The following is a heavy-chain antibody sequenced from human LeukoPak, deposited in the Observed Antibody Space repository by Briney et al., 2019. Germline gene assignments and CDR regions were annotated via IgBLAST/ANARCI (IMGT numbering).Heavy chain of an antibody. CDR2: ISAYNGNT. J-gene: IGHJ4*02. CDR3: ARGPRYCSGGSCYSKLDY. Sequence: ASVKVSCKASGYTFTSYGISWVRQAPGQGLEWMGWISAYNGNTNYAQKLQGRVTMTTDTSTSTAYMELSSLRSEDTAVYYCARGPRYCSGGSCYSKLDYWGQGTLVTVSS. V-gene: IGHV1-18*01. D-gene: IGHD2-15*01. CDR1: GYTFTSYG.